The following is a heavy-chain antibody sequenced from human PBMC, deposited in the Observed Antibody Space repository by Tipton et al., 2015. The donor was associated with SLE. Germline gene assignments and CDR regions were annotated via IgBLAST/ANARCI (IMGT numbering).Heavy chain of an antibody. D-gene: IGHD1-26*01. CDR2: VYASGSPT. Sequence: SLRLSCPTSGFTFSNFAMAWVRQAPGKGLEWVSVVYASGSPTYYADSVKGRFTVSRDNSRNTLYLQMDDLRDEDTAVYYCTRDFDSGTSGSWGQGTLVTVSS. V-gene: IGHV3-23*03. CDR1: GFTFSNFA. J-gene: IGHJ5*02. CDR3: TRDFDSGTSGS.